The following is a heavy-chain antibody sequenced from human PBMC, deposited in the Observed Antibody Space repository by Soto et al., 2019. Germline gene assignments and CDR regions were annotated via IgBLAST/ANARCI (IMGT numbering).Heavy chain of an antibody. J-gene: IGHJ4*02. Sequence: EVQLVESGGDLVQPGGSLRLSCAASGFTFSSYDFHWVRHATGKGLEWVSGIGTAGDTYYAGSVKGRFIMSRENAKNYLYLQMTSLRAGDTAVYYCTREADGFDYWGQGTLVTVSS. CDR2: IGTAGDT. CDR3: TREADGFDY. CDR1: GFTFSSYD. V-gene: IGHV3-13*01.